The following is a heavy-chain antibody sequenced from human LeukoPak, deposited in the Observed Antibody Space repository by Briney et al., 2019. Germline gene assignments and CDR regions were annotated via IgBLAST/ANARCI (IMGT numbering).Heavy chain of an antibody. CDR3: AKEGIARNYDILTGYYYFDY. Sequence: GGSLRLSCAASGSTFSSYAMSWVRQAPGKGLEWVSAISGSGGSTYYADSVKGRFTISRDNSKNTLYLQMNSLRAEDTAVYYCAKEGIARNYDILTGYYYFDYWGQGTLVTVSS. D-gene: IGHD3-9*01. CDR1: GSTFSSYA. V-gene: IGHV3-23*01. J-gene: IGHJ4*02. CDR2: ISGSGGST.